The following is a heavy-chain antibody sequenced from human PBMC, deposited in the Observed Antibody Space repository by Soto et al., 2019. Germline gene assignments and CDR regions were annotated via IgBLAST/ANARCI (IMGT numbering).Heavy chain of an antibody. CDR1: GFTFGDYA. J-gene: IGHJ3*01. V-gene: IGHV3-9*01. Sequence: EVQLVESGGGLVQPGRSLRLSCAASGFTFGDYAMHWVRQAPGKGLEWVSGISWNSGSIGYADSVKGRFTISSDNAKNDLYLQTKSLRSEDPALYYFAGGNGADHYAFDYWGQGTMVTFA. D-gene: IGHD1-1*01. CDR3: AGGNGADHYAFDY. CDR2: ISWNSGSI.